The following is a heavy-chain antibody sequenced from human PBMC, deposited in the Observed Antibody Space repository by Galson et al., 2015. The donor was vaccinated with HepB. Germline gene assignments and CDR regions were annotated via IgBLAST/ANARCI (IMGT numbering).Heavy chain of an antibody. V-gene: IGHV3-15*01. CDR3: TTDLDIVGATPDAFDI. J-gene: IGHJ3*02. Sequence: SLRLSCAASGFTFSNAWMSWVRQAPGKGLEWVGRIKSKTDGGTTDYAAPVKGRFTISRDDSKNTLYLQMNSLKTEDTAVYYCTTDLDIVGATPDAFDIWGQGTMVTVSS. CDR2: IKSKTDGGTT. CDR1: GFTFSNAW. D-gene: IGHD1-26*01.